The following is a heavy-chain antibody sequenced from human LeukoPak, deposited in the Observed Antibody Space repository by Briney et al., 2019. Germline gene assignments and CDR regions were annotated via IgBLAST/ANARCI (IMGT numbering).Heavy chain of an antibody. Sequence: GESLKISCKGSGYSFTSHCIAWVRQTPGEGLEWMGIIYPGDSDTRYSPSFQGQVTISVDKSISTAHLQWSSLKASDTAMYYCARRGNSWYYFDYWGQGTLVTVSS. D-gene: IGHD2/OR15-2a*01. CDR1: GYSFTSHC. J-gene: IGHJ4*02. CDR2: IYPGDSDT. V-gene: IGHV5-51*01. CDR3: ARRGNSWYYFDY.